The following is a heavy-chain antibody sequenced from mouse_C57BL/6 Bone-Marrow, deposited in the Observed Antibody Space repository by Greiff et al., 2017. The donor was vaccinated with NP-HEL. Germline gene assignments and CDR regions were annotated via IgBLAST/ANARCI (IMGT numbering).Heavy chain of an antibody. J-gene: IGHJ4*01. D-gene: IGHD3-2*02. CDR1: GFNIKNTY. Sequence: VQLKESVAELVRPGASVKLSCTASGFNIKNTYMHWVKQRPEQGLEWIGRIDPANGNTKYAPKFQGKATITADTSSNTAYLQLSSLTSEDTAIYYCASAQATWDYAMDYWGQGTSVTVSS. CDR2: IDPANGNT. CDR3: ASAQATWDYAMDY. V-gene: IGHV14-3*01.